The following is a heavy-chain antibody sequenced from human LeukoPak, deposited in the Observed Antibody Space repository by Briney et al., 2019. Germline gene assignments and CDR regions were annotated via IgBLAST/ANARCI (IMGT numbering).Heavy chain of an antibody. CDR3: ARLGVPAMVDY. CDR1: EFTFSNYY. D-gene: IGHD3-16*01. V-gene: IGHV3-53*01. J-gene: IGHJ4*02. CDR2: IYSGGST. Sequence: GGSLRLSCAASEFTFSNYYMSWVRQAPGKGLEWVSVIYSGGSTYYADSVKGRFTISRDNSKNTLYLQMNSLRAEDTAVYYCARLGVPAMVDYWGQGTLVTVSS.